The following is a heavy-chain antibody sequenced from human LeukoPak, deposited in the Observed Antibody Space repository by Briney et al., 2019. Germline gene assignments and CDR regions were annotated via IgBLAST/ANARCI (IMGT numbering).Heavy chain of an antibody. Sequence: ASVKVSCKAFGYTFTAYNMQSVRQAPGQGVEWMGWINPESGDTNYAQKFQGRVTMTRDTSISTAYMELSSLGSDDTAVYYCARDVGYSGYAPLGYWGQGTLVTVSS. V-gene: IGHV1-2*02. CDR1: GYTFTAYN. D-gene: IGHD5-12*01. J-gene: IGHJ4*02. CDR2: INPESGDT. CDR3: ARDVGYSGYAPLGY.